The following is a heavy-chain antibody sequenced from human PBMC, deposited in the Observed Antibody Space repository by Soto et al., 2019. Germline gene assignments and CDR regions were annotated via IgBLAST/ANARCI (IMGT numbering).Heavy chain of an antibody. J-gene: IGHJ5*02. D-gene: IGHD5-12*01. Sequence: QVQLVQSGAEVKKPGASVKVSCKASGYTFTAYYMHWVRQAPGQGLEWMGWINPNSGGTYHAQNFQGRVTMTRDTSTTTAYMELASLRSDDTAGYYCARGGGRGYNALDPWGHGTRVIVSS. CDR3: ARGGGRGYNALDP. CDR1: GYTFTAYY. V-gene: IGHV1-2*02. CDR2: INPNSGGT.